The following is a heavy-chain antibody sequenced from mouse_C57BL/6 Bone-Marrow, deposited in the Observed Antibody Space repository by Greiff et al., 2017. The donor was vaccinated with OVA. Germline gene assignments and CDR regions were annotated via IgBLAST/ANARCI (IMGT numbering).Heavy chain of an antibody. Sequence: QVQLQQPGAELVKPGASVTMSCKASGYTFTSYWITWVKQRPGQGLEWIGDIYPGSGSTNYNAKFKSKATLTVDTSSSTAYMQLSSLTSEDTAVYYCARSDDYGGYFDVWGTGTTVTVSS. J-gene: IGHJ1*03. CDR3: ARSDDYGGYFDV. CDR2: IYPGSGST. CDR1: GYTFTSYW. V-gene: IGHV1-55*01. D-gene: IGHD2-4*01.